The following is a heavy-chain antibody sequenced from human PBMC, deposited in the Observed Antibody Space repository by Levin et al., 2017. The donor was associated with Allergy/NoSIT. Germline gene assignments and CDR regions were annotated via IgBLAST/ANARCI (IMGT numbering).Heavy chain of an antibody. CDR1: GFSLSTSGVG. CDR2: IYWDDDK. Sequence: SGPTLVKPTQTLTLTCTFSGFSLSTSGVGVGWIRQPPGKAPEWLALIYWDDDKRYSPSLQSRLSINEDTSKNHVVLIMTSMDPVDTATYYCAHPNDYYGSGSPYFEYWGQGILVTVSS. CDR3: AHPNDYYGSGSPYFEY. D-gene: IGHD3-10*01. J-gene: IGHJ4*02. V-gene: IGHV2-5*02.